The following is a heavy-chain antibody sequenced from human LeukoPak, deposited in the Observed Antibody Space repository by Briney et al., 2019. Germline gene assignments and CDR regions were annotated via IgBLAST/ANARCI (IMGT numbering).Heavy chain of an antibody. CDR3: ARAPYSSSWYGPRRLDP. D-gene: IGHD6-13*01. CDR2: INPNSGGT. Sequence: ASVKVSCKPSGYTFTGYYMHWVRQAPGQGLEWMGWINPNSGGTNYAQKFQGRVTMTRDTSISTAYMELSRLRSDDTAVYYCARAPYSSSWYGPRRLDPWGQGTLVTVSS. V-gene: IGHV1-2*02. J-gene: IGHJ5*02. CDR1: GYTFTGYY.